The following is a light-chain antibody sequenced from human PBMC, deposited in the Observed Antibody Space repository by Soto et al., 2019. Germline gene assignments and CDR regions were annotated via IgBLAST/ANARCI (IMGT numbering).Light chain of an antibody. CDR2: YMS. J-gene: IGKJ1*01. V-gene: IGKV3D-15*01. CDR3: QQYNNWRT. Sequence: EIVLTQSPATLSSSPGETDTLSCRASQYVGTRLAWYQHKPGQAPRLLIYYMSKRATGIPARFSGSGSGTEFTLTISSLQSEDFAVYYCQQYNNWRTFGQGTEVDI. CDR1: QYVGTR.